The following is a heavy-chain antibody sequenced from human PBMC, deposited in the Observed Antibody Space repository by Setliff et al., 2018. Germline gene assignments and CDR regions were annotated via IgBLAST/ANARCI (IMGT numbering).Heavy chain of an antibody. V-gene: IGHV4-4*08. CDR2: IYTSGGT. CDR1: GDSMNDNH. Sequence: SETLSLTCTVSGDSMNDNHWTWMRQPPGKGLEWIGYIYTSGGTNYNPSLKSRVTISVDMTENQFSLILRSVVAADTAVYFCTAVGSLAGRRPELNWGRGTLVTVSS. D-gene: IGHD6-6*01. CDR3: TAVGSLAGRRPELN. J-gene: IGHJ4*02.